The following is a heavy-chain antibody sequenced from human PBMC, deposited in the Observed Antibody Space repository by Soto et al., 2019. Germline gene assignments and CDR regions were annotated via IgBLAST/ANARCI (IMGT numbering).Heavy chain of an antibody. Sequence: PGGSLRLSCAASGFTFSSYSMNWVRQAPGKGLEWVSSISSSSSYIYYADSVKGRFTISRDNAKNSLYLQMNSLRAEDTAVYYCARGPQDCSGGSCYDAEYFQHWGQGTLVTVSS. J-gene: IGHJ1*01. CDR3: ARGPQDCSGGSCYDAEYFQH. D-gene: IGHD2-15*01. CDR1: GFTFSSYS. V-gene: IGHV3-21*01. CDR2: ISSSSSYI.